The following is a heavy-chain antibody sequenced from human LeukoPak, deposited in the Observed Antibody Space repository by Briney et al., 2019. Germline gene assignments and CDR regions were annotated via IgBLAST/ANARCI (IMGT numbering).Heavy chain of an antibody. CDR2: ISGNSGSI. V-gene: IGHV3-9*01. Sequence: PGGSLRLSCAASGFTFDDYAMHWVRQAPGKGLEWVSGISGNSGSIGYADSVKGRFTISRDNAKNSLYLRMNSLRAEDTALYYCAKVGYDGSGYYFDYWGQGTLVTVSS. D-gene: IGHD3-22*01. CDR1: GFTFDDYA. CDR3: AKVGYDGSGYYFDY. J-gene: IGHJ4*02.